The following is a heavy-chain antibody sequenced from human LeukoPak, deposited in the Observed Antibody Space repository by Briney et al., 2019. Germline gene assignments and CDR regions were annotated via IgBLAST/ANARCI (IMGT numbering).Heavy chain of an antibody. J-gene: IGHJ6*03. CDR1: GFTFDDYA. CDR3: ARSPGGYYYYYMDV. V-gene: IGHV3-9*01. CDR2: ISWNSGSI. D-gene: IGHD5-24*01. Sequence: PGGSLRLSCAASGFTFDDYAMHWVRQAPGKGLEWVSGISWNSGSIGYADSVKGRFTISRDNAKNSLYLQMNSLRAEETAVYYCARSPGGYYYYYMDVWGKGITVTVSS.